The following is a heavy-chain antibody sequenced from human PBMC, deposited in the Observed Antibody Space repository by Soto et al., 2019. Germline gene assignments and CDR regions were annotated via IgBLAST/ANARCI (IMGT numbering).Heavy chain of an antibody. CDR1: GFTFSSYA. CDR2: ISGSGGST. Sequence: GGSLRLSCAASGFTFSSYAMSWVRQAPGKGLEWVSAISGSGGSTYYADSVKGRFTISRDNSKNTLYLQMNSLRAEDTAVYYCAKQHLVLMVYAPDYWGQGTLVTVSS. V-gene: IGHV3-23*01. J-gene: IGHJ4*02. D-gene: IGHD2-8*01. CDR3: AKQHLVLMVYAPDY.